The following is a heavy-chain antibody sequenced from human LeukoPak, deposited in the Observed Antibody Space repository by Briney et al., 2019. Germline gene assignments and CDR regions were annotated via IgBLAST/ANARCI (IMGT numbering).Heavy chain of an antibody. CDR3: ARDVGDYDFWSGYPPYYYYMDV. V-gene: IGHV3-11*01. CDR1: GFTFSDYY. Sequence: PGGSLRLPCEASGFTFSDYYMSWIRQAPGKGPELVSYISSSGSTIYYADSVKGRFTISRDNAKNSLYLQMNSLRAEDTAVYYCARDVGDYDFWSGYPPYYYYMDVWGKGTTVTVSS. CDR2: ISSSGSTI. D-gene: IGHD3-3*01. J-gene: IGHJ6*03.